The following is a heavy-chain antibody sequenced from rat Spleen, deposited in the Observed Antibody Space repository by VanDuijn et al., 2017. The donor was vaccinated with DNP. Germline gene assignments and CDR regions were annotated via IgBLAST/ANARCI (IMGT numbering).Heavy chain of an antibody. CDR2: ISTGIGRT. D-gene: IGHD4-1*01. CDR3: SRHMDTGPYYAMDV. J-gene: IGHJ4*01. V-gene: IGHV5S11*01. CDR1: GFIFSNYY. Sequence: EVKLVESGGGLVQPGRSMKLSCAASGFIFSNYYMAWVRQAPAKGLEWVASISTGIGRTYYRDSVKGRFTISRDNAKSILYLQMDSLTSEETATYYCSRHMDTGPYYAMDVWGQGTSVTVSS.